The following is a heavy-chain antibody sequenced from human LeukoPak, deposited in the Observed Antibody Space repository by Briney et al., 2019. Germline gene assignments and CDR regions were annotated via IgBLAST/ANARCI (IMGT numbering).Heavy chain of an antibody. CDR2: LYSTGTT. J-gene: IGHJ3*02. D-gene: IGHD6-19*01. CDR3: AVQWAVAKTRRVAI. V-gene: IGHV4-38-2*02. Sequence: AAETLSLTCTVAGHFISSGFYWVWLRQTPGQGLQWIGSLYSTGTTYYNPSLAGRVTVSTDSSKNPLSLKLSSVTAADTAVSYCAVQWAVAKTRRVAIWGQGSWVTVSS. CDR1: GHFISSGFY.